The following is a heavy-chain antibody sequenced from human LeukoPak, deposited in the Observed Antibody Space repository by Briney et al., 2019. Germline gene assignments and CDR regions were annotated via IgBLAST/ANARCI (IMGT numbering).Heavy chain of an antibody. D-gene: IGHD3-16*01. J-gene: IGHJ3*02. Sequence: PSETLSLTCTVSGGSISSSSYYWGWIRQPPGKGLEWIGSIYYSGSTYYNPSLKSRVTISVDKSKNQFSLKVNSVTAADTAVYYCARDPGGGYKDDALDIWGQGTMVTVSS. CDR2: IYYSGST. CDR1: GGSISSSSYY. V-gene: IGHV4-39*07. CDR3: ARDPGGGYKDDALDI.